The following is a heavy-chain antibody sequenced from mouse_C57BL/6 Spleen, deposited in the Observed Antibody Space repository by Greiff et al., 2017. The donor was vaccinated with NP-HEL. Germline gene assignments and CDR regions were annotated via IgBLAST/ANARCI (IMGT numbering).Heavy chain of an antibody. Sequence: DVHLVESEGGLVQPGSSMKLSCTASGFTFSDYYMAWVRQVPEKGLEWVANINYDGSSTYYLDSLKSRFIISRDNAKNILYLQMSSLKSEDTATDYCARALANWDYFDYWGQGTTLTVSS. J-gene: IGHJ2*01. D-gene: IGHD4-1*01. V-gene: IGHV5-16*01. CDR1: GFTFSDYY. CDR2: INYDGSST. CDR3: ARALANWDYFDY.